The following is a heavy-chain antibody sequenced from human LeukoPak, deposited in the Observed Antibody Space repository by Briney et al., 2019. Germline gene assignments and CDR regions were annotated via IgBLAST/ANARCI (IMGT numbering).Heavy chain of an antibody. V-gene: IGHV4-59*08. CDR3: ARLGERYCSSTSCYSYYYYGMDV. J-gene: IGHJ6*02. D-gene: IGHD2-2*01. CDR1: GGSISSYY. Sequence: PSETLSLTCTVSGGSISSYYWSWIRQPPGKGLEWIGYIYYSGSTNYSPSLKSRVTISVDTSKNQFSLKLSSVTAADTAVYYCARLGERYCSSTSCYSYYYYGMDVWGQGTTVTVSS. CDR2: IYYSGST.